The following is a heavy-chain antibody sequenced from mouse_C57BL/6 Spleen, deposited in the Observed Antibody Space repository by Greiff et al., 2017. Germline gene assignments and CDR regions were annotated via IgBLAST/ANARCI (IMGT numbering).Heavy chain of an antibody. J-gene: IGHJ4*01. D-gene: IGHD3-3*01. V-gene: IGHV1-54*01. Sequence: VQLQESGAELVRPGTSVKVSCKASGYAFTNYLIEWVKQRPGQGLEWIGVINPGSGGTNYNEKFKGKATLTADKSSSTAYMQLSSLTTEDSAVYSCARSNESLDYYAMDYWGQGTSVTVSS. CDR3: ARSNESLDYYAMDY. CDR1: GYAFTNYL. CDR2: INPGSGGT.